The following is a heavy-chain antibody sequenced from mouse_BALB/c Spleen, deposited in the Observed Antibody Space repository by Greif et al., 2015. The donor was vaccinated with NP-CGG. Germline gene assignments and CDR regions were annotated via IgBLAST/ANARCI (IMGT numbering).Heavy chain of an antibody. D-gene: IGHD1-1*01. V-gene: IGHV1-9*01. J-gene: IGHJ4*01. Sequence: QVQLQQPGAELMKPGASVKISCKATGYTFSSYWIEWVKQRPGHGLEWIGEILPGSGSTNYNEKFKGKATFTADTSSNTAYMRLSSLTSEDSAVYYCAREGYGSLYAMDYWGQGTSVTVSS. CDR2: ILPGSGST. CDR3: AREGYGSLYAMDY. CDR1: GYTFSSYW.